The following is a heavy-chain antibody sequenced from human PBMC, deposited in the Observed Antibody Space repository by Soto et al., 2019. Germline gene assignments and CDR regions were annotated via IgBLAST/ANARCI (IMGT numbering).Heavy chain of an antibody. Sequence: GGSLRLSCAASGFTFSNYWMHWVRQSPGKGLVWVSRINSDETITSYADSLQGQVTISADTSISTAYLMWSSLKASDTAMYYCARLDWGGDRIFDFWGQGTLVTVSS. CDR3: ARLDWGGDRIFDF. D-gene: IGHD2-21*02. J-gene: IGHJ4*02. CDR2: INSDETIT. V-gene: IGHV3-74*01. CDR1: GFTFSNYW.